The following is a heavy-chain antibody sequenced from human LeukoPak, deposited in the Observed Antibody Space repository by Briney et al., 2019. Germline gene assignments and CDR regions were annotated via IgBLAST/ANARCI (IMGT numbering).Heavy chain of an antibody. CDR3: ARDLSEYPYPEVTLDY. CDR1: GFTFSSYW. Sequence: GGSLRLSCAASGFTFSSYWMHWVRQAPGKGLVRVSRINSDGSSTSYADSVKGRFTISRDNAKNTLYLQMNSLRAEDTAVYYCARDLSEYPYPEVTLDYWGQGTLVTVSS. D-gene: IGHD2-15*01. J-gene: IGHJ4*02. V-gene: IGHV3-74*01. CDR2: INSDGSST.